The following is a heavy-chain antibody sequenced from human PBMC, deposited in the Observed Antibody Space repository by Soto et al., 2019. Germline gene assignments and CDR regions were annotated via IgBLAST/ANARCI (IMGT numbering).Heavy chain of an antibody. V-gene: IGHV4-31*03. CDR2: IYYSGST. CDR3: ARAGYCSSTSCYTGGYYHYGMDV. CDR1: GGSISSGGYY. D-gene: IGHD2-2*02. J-gene: IGHJ6*02. Sequence: SETLSLTCTVSGGSISSGGYYWSWIRQHRGKGLEWIGYIYYSGSTYYNPSLKSRVTISVDTSKNQFSLKLSSVTAADTAVYYCARAGYCSSTSCYTGGYYHYGMDVWGQGTTVTVSS.